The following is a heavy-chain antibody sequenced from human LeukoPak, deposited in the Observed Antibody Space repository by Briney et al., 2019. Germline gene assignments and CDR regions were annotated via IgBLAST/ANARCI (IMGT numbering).Heavy chain of an antibody. J-gene: IGHJ4*02. CDR3: ARDHNIAAAAKPDY. D-gene: IGHD6-13*01. Sequence: PAGSLRVSCAASGFTFSSYSMNWVRQAPGKGLECVSSISSSSSYIYYADSVKGRFTISRDNAKNSLCLQMNSLRAEDTAVYYCARDHNIAAAAKPDYWGQGTLVTVSS. CDR1: GFTFSSYS. V-gene: IGHV3-21*01. CDR2: ISSSSSYI.